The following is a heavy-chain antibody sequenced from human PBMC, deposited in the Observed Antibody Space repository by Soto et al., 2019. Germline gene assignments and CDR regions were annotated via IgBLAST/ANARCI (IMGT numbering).Heavy chain of an antibody. J-gene: IGHJ5*02. Sequence: SETLSLTCSVSGGSISSYYWSWIRQPPGKGLEWIGYIYYSGSTNYNPSLKSRVTISVDTSKNQFSLKLSSVTAADTAVYYCARGNRGYRSNWFDPWGQGTLVTVSS. V-gene: IGHV4-59*01. CDR2: IYYSGST. CDR1: GGSISSYY. CDR3: ARGNRGYRSNWFDP. D-gene: IGHD2-15*01.